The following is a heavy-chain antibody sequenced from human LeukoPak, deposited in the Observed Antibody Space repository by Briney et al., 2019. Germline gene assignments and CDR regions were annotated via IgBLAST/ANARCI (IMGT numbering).Heavy chain of an antibody. Sequence: GASLRLSCAGAGFPFEDFGMSWVRHVPGKALEWIPAVNWDGSKALYGDSVRGRFTISRDNAKSSLYLQMNSLRAEDTAFYFCVRISSGWHQPWDNWGQGTLVTVSP. CDR3: VRISSGWHQPWDN. D-gene: IGHD6-19*01. CDR1: GFPFEDFG. V-gene: IGHV3-20*04. J-gene: IGHJ4*02. CDR2: VNWDGSKA.